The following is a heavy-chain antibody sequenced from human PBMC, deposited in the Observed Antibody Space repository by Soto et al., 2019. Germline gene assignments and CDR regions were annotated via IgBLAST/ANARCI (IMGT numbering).Heavy chain of an antibody. CDR2: IYYSGST. D-gene: IGHD3-10*01. CDR1: GGSISSYY. J-gene: IGHJ6*02. CDR3: ASMVRGVIYGMDV. Sequence: SETLSLTCTVSGGSISSYYWSWIRQPPGKGLEWVGYIYYSGSTNYNPSLKSRVTISVDTSKNQFSLKLSSVTAAETAVYYCASMVRGVIYGMDVWGQGTTVTVSS. V-gene: IGHV4-59*01.